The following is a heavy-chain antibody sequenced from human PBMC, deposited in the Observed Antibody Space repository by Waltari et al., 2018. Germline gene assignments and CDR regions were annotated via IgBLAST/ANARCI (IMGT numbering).Heavy chain of an antibody. CDR1: GGSISSYY. J-gene: IGHJ4*02. V-gene: IGHV4-59*01. Sequence: QVQLQESGPGRVKPPEPLSLTCTVSGGSISSYYWSWIRQPPGKGLEWIGYIYYGGSPHYTPSLKSRVTISVDTSKNQFSLKLSSVTAADTAVYYCARGGGYYDSSGLLDYWGQGTLVTVSS. D-gene: IGHD3-22*01. CDR2: IYYGGSP. CDR3: ARGGGYYDSSGLLDY.